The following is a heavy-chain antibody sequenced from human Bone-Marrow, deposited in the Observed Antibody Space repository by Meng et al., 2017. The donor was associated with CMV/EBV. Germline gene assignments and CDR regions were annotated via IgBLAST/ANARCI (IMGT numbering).Heavy chain of an antibody. CDR1: GFTFSSYG. D-gene: IGHD5-12*01. CDR2: IWYDGSNK. Sequence: GESLKISCAASGFTFSSYGMHWVRQAPGKGLEWVAVIWYDGSNKYYADSVKGRFTISRDNSKNTLYLQMNRLRAEDTAVYYCAKDSIVATNRYYYYYGMDVWGQGTTVTVSS. J-gene: IGHJ6*02. V-gene: IGHV3-33*06. CDR3: AKDSIVATNRYYYYYGMDV.